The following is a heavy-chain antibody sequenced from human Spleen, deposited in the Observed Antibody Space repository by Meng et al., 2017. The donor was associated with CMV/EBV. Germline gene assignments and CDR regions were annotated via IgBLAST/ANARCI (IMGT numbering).Heavy chain of an antibody. J-gene: IGHJ6*02. Sequence: SETLSLTCTVSGGSISSGGYYWSWIRQHPGKGLEWIGYIYHYGSAYYNPSLKSRVTMSVDTSKNHFSLKLTSVTAADTAVYYCARDPPVVVPAAIRTYYYYGMDVWGQGTTVTVSS. CDR2: IYHYGSA. V-gene: IGHV4-31*03. CDR3: ARDPPVVVPAAIRTYYYYGMDV. CDR1: GGSISSGGYY. D-gene: IGHD2-2*02.